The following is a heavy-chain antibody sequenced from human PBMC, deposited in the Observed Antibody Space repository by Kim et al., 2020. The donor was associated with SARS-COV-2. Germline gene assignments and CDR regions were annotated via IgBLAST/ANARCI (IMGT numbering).Heavy chain of an antibody. Sequence: ASVKVSCKVSGYTLTELSMHWVRQAPGKGLEWMGGFDPEDGETIYAQKFQGRVTMTEDTSTDTAYMELSSLRSEDTAVYYCATSLPSSSWTYYYYGMDVWGQGTTVTFSS. CDR3: ATSLPSSSWTYYYYGMDV. CDR2: FDPEDGET. D-gene: IGHD6-13*01. V-gene: IGHV1-24*01. J-gene: IGHJ6*02. CDR1: GYTLTELS.